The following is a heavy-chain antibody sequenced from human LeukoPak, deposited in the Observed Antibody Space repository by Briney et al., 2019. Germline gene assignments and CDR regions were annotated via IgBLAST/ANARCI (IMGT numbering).Heavy chain of an antibody. CDR2: IYSSGST. J-gene: IGHJ4*02. V-gene: IGHV4-4*07. Sequence: SETLSLTCTVSGGSFNNYYWNWIRQPAGKGLEWIGRIYSSGSTDYNPSLKSRVTMSVDTSKNQFSLKLSSVTAADTAVYYCARVGPNYYGSGTPADYWGQGTLVTVSS. CDR1: GGSFNNYY. D-gene: IGHD3-10*01. CDR3: ARVGPNYYGSGTPADY.